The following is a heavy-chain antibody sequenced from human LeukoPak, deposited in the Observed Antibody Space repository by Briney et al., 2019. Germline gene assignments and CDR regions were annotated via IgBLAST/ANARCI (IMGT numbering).Heavy chain of an antibody. V-gene: IGHV3-7*04. CDR2: IKQDGSDK. CDR1: GFTFSSYR. Sequence: GGSLRLSCAASGFTFSSYRVTWVRQAPGKGLEWVANIKQDGSDKYYADSVRGRFTISRDNAKNSLYLQMNSLRAEDTAVYYCARYNGGSYKAYDYWGQGTLVTVSS. J-gene: IGHJ4*02. D-gene: IGHD1-26*01. CDR3: ARYNGGSYKAYDY.